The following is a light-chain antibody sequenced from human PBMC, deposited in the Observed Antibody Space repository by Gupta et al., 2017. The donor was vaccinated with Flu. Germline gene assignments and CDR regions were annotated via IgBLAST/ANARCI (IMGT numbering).Light chain of an antibody. CDR2: SAS. CDR1: QNIYNF. CDR3: QQSFITPLT. J-gene: IGKJ4*01. Sequence: DIQMTQSPSSLSASVGDRVTISCWASQNIYNFLNWYQQKPGQAPKLLIYSASRSQSGVPSRFSGSGSGTDFALTISSLQPGDFATYYCQQSFITPLTFGGGTKVEIK. V-gene: IGKV1-39*01.